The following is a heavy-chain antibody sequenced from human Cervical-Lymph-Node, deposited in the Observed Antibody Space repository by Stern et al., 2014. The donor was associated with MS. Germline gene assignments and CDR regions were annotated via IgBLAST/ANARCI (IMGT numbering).Heavy chain of an antibody. CDR2: MNPNSGNT. J-gene: IGHJ4*02. D-gene: IGHD5-18*01. V-gene: IGHV1-8*01. Sequence: QVQLVQSGAEVKTPGASVKVSCKASGYTFTSYDINWVRQATGQGLEWMGWMNPNSGNTGSAQKFQGRVTMTRNTSISTAYMELSSLRSEDTAVYYCAVHVDTAMVYFDYWGQGTLVTGSS. CDR1: GYTFTSYD. CDR3: AVHVDTAMVYFDY.